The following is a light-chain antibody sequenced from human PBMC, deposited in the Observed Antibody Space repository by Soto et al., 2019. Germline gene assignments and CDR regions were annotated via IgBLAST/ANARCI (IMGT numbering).Light chain of an antibody. V-gene: IGKV3-20*01. CDR2: GAS. Sequence: IVLTQSPGTLSLSPGEITTLSCWASQSISRYLAWYQQKPGQGPRLLIYGASSRATGTPDRFSGSGSGTDFTLTINRLEPEDFALYYCQQYGSSPPTFGQGTKVDIK. J-gene: IGKJ1*01. CDR1: QSISRY. CDR3: QQYGSSPPT.